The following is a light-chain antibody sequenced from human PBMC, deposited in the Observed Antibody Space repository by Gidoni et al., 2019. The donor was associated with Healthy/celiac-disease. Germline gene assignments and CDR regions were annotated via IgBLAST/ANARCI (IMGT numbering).Light chain of an antibody. CDR1: SSNIGSNY. V-gene: IGLV1-47*01. J-gene: IGLJ2*01. CDR3: AAWDDSLSGVV. CDR2: RNN. Sequence: GQRVTISCSGSSSNIGSNYVYWYQQLPGTAPKLLIYRNNQRPSGVPDRFSGSKSGTSASLAISGLRSEDEADYYCAAWDDSLSGVVFGGGTKLNVL.